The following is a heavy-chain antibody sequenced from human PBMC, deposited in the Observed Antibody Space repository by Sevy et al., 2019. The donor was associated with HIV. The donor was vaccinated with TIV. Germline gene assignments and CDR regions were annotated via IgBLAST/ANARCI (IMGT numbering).Heavy chain of an antibody. D-gene: IGHD3-3*01. CDR1: GFTFSSYW. CDR2: IKQDGSEK. CDR3: ARDSLEYLFLYYYYGMDV. Sequence: GGSLRLSCAASGFTFSSYWMSWVRQAPGKGLEWVANIKQDGSEKYYVGSVKGRFTISRDNAKNSLYLQMNSLRAEDTAVYYCARDSLEYLFLYYYYGMDVWGQGTTVTVSS. V-gene: IGHV3-7*03. J-gene: IGHJ6*02.